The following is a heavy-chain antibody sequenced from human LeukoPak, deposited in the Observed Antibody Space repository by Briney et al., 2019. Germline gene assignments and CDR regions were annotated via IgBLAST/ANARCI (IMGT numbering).Heavy chain of an antibody. Sequence: GSSVKVSCKASGGTFSSYAISWVRQAPGQGLEWMGGIIPIFGTANYAQKFQGRVTITADESTSTAYMELSSLRSEDTAVYYCATSYYYDSSGYYFHWFDPWGQGTLVTVSS. D-gene: IGHD3-22*01. V-gene: IGHV1-69*01. CDR1: GGTFSSYA. J-gene: IGHJ5*02. CDR2: IIPIFGTA. CDR3: ATSYYYDSSGYYFHWFDP.